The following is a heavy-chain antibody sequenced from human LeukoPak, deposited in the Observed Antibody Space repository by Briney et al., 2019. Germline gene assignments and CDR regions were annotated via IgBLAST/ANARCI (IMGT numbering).Heavy chain of an antibody. Sequence: PSETLSLTCSVSGGSINVFYWSWIRQPAERGLEWIGRIYASGSTTYNPSLRSRVAISMDTSKNQFSLRLTSVTAADTAVYYCTRDSGTTGVVKFDPWGQGILVTVSS. CDR1: GGSINVFY. J-gene: IGHJ5*02. CDR3: TRDSGTTGVVKFDP. D-gene: IGHD4-23*01. V-gene: IGHV4-4*07. CDR2: IYASGST.